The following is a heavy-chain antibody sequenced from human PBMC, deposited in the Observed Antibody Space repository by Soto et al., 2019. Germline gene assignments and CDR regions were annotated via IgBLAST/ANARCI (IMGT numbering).Heavy chain of an antibody. Sequence: EVQLLESGGGLVQPGGSLRLSCAASGFTFSSYAVSWVRQAPGKGLEWVSVISGSGGSTYYADSVKGRFTISRDNSKNTLYLQKNSLRAEDTAVYYCAKRNWGGWYFDLWGRGTLVTVSS. CDR1: GFTFSSYA. D-gene: IGHD7-27*01. CDR2: ISGSGGST. J-gene: IGHJ2*01. V-gene: IGHV3-23*01. CDR3: AKRNWGGWYFDL.